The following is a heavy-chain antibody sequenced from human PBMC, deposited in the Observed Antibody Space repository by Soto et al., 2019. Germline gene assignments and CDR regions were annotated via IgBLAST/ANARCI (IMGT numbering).Heavy chain of an antibody. CDR1: GVSISSGGYY. V-gene: IGHV4-31*03. CDR2: ISYSGNT. D-gene: IGHD3-22*01. CDR3: ARQRGGGYYRNYFEY. Sequence: SETLSLTCTVSGVSISSGGYYWSWIRQHPGKGLEWIGYISYSGNTYYNPSLKSRVIISVDTSQNQFSLKLSSVTAADTAVYYCARQRGGGYYRNYFEYW. J-gene: IGHJ4*01.